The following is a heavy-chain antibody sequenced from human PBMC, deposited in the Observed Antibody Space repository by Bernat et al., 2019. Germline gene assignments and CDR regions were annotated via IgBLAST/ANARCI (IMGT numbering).Heavy chain of an antibody. V-gene: IGHV3-33*01. Sequence: QVQLMESGGGVVQPGRSLRLSCEASKFTFSGYGMHWVRQAPGKALEWVAVIWLDGSNENYADSVKGRFTISRDNSKNTLYLQMNSLKAEDTAVYYCARVALYGAPASAMDVWGQGTTVTVSS. CDR1: KFTFSGYG. J-gene: IGHJ6*02. CDR3: ARVALYGAPASAMDV. CDR2: IWLDGSNE. D-gene: IGHD4-17*01.